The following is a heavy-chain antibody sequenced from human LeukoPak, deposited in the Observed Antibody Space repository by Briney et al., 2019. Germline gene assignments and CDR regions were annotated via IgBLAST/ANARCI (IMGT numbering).Heavy chain of an antibody. V-gene: IGHV1-18*01. J-gene: IGHJ3*02. CDR1: GYTFTSYG. D-gene: IGHD6-13*01. CDR3: AREYSSSWFDAFYI. CDR2: ISAYNGNT. Sequence: ASVKVSCKASGYTFTSYGISWVRQAPGQGLEWMGWISAYNGNTNYAQKLQGRVTMTTDTSTSTAYTELRSLRSDDTAVYYCAREYSSSWFDAFYIWGQGTMVSVSS.